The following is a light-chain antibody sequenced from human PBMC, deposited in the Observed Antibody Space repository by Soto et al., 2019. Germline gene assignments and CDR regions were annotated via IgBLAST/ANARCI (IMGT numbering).Light chain of an antibody. CDR1: QGIRSY. J-gene: IGKJ4*01. CDR3: QQLYRYPLS. V-gene: IGKV1-9*01. Sequence: QLTQSPSSLSASVGDRVTITCRASQGIRSYLAWYQQKPGKVPKLLISAASTLESGVPLRFSGGGFGTDFTLTISSLQPEDFATYYCQQLYRYPLSFGGGTKVEIK. CDR2: AAS.